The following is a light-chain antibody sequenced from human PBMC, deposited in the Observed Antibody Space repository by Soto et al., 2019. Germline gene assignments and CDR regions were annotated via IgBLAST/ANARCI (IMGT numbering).Light chain of an antibody. V-gene: IGLV2-14*01. CDR3: SSYASSSPPV. J-gene: IGLJ3*02. Sequence: QSALTKPASVSGSPGQSITISCTGTSSDVGGYNYVSWYQQHPGKAPKLMIYEVSNRPSGVSNRFFGSRSGNTASLSISGLQAEDEADYYCSSYASSSPPVVGGGTKVTVL. CDR1: SSDVGGYNY. CDR2: EVS.